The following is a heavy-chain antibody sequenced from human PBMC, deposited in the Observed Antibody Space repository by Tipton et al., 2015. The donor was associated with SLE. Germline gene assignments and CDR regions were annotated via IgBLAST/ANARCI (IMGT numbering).Heavy chain of an antibody. CDR2: INYSGTT. D-gene: IGHD3-10*01. CDR1: GDSINNNNYY. J-gene: IGHJ3*02. V-gene: IGHV4-39*01. Sequence: LRLSCTISGDSINNNNYYWGWIRQPPGKGLEWIGNINYSGTTYYNPSLKTRVTVSVDTSKIQFSLKLSSVTAADTAVYYCARGEMDVFDIWGQGTVVSVSS. CDR3: ARGEMDVFDI.